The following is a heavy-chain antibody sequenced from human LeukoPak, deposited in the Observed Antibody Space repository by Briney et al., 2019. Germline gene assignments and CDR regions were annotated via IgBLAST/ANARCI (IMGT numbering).Heavy chain of an antibody. CDR1: GYTFTSHG. D-gene: IGHD1-7*01. Sequence: GASVKVSRKASGYTFTSHGISWVRQAPGQGLEWMGGIIPIFGTANYAQKFQGRVTITADESTSTAYMELSSLRSEDTAVYYCARDGDRITGTTSWGQGTLVTVSS. V-gene: IGHV1-69*13. CDR2: IIPIFGTA. J-gene: IGHJ5*02. CDR3: ARDGDRITGTTS.